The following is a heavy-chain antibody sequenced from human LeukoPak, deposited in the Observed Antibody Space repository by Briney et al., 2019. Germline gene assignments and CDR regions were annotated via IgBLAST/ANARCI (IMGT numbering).Heavy chain of an antibody. J-gene: IGHJ4*02. Sequence: PSWTLSLTCAVSGGSLRCDGYHWLWLPQPPGKGLEWIVYIYHRGSTYYNPSLKSRVTISVDRSKNQFSLKLSSVTAADTAVYYCARAAQGFDYWGQGTLVTVSS. V-gene: IGHV4-30-2*01. CDR2: IYHRGST. CDR1: GGSLRCDGYH. CDR3: ARAAQGFDY.